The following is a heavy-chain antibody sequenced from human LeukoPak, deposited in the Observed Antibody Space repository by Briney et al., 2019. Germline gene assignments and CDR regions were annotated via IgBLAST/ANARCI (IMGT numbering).Heavy chain of an antibody. V-gene: IGHV3-20*04. J-gene: IGHJ6*03. CDR1: GFTFDDYG. CDR2: INWNGGST. CDR3: ARERVEYSGYYYYYYMDV. D-gene: IGHD6-6*01. Sequence: PGGSLRLSCAASGFTFDDYGMSWVRQAPGKGLEWVSGINWNGGSTGYADSVKGRFTISRDNAKNSLYLQMNSLRAEDTALYYCARERVEYSGYYYYYYMDVWGKGTTVTVSS.